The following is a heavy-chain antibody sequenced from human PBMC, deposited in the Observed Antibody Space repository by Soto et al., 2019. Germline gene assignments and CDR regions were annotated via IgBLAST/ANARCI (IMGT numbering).Heavy chain of an antibody. CDR2: INHSGST. Sequence: QVQLQQWGAGLLKPSETLSLTCAVYGGSFSGYYWSWIRQPPGKGLEWIGEINHSGSTNYNPSLKSRVTIPVDTSKNQFSLKLSSVTAADTAVYYCALGIAARLDYWGQGTLVTVSS. D-gene: IGHD6-6*01. V-gene: IGHV4-34*01. J-gene: IGHJ4*02. CDR1: GGSFSGYY. CDR3: ALGIAARLDY.